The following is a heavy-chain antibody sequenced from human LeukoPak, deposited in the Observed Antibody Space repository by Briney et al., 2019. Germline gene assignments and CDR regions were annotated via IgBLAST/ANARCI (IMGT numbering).Heavy chain of an antibody. CDR2: IRSSNTST. CDR3: ARDGNFYFDL. J-gene: IGHJ2*01. V-gene: IGHV3-11*06. D-gene: IGHD1-7*01. Sequence: GGSLRLSCAASGFTFSDCYMSWIRQAPGKGLEWLSYIRSSNTSTNYADSVKGRFTISRDNAKNSLYLQMNSLRAEDTAVYYCARDGNFYFDLWGRGTLVTVSS. CDR1: GFTFSDCY.